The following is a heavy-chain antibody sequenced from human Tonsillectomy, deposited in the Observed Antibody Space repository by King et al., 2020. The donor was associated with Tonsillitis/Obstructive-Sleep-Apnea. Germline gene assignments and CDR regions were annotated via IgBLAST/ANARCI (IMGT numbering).Heavy chain of an antibody. J-gene: IGHJ5*02. V-gene: IGHV4-59*02. CDR3: ARGGTHWFDL. D-gene: IGHD1-14*01. CDR2: MYYSGNT. CDR1: SGSVSSYY. Sequence: VQLQESGPGLVKPSETLSLTCTVSSGSVSSYYWSWIRQPPGKGLEWIGYMYYSGNTIYSPSLKSRVSISIDTSKNQFSLNLSSVTAADTAVYYCARGGTHWFDLWGQGTLVTVSS.